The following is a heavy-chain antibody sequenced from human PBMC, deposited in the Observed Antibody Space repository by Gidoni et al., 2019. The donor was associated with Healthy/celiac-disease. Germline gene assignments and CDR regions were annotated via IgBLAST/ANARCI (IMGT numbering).Heavy chain of an antibody. J-gene: IGHJ4*02. Sequence: QLQLQESGPGLVKPSETLSLTCTVSGGSISSSSYYWGWITQPPGTGLEWIGLIYYRGSTNYNPSLKGRVTISVDTSKNQFSLKLSSVTAADTAVYYCARRSSSKSVDYWGQGTLVTVSS. V-gene: IGHV4-39*07. D-gene: IGHD6-6*01. CDR3: ARRSSSKSVDY. CDR2: IYYRGST. CDR1: GGSISSSSYY.